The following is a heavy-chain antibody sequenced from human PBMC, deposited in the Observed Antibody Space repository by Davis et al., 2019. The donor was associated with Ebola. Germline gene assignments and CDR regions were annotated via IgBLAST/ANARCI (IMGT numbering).Heavy chain of an antibody. CDR3: LTPGSGYRL. CDR2: IKSKTDGGTT. J-gene: IGHJ4*02. Sequence: GESLKISCAASGFTFNKAWMTWVRQAPGRGLEWVGRIKSKTDGGTTDCAAPVKGRFIISRDDSKSIAYLQMNSLKTEDTDVYYCLTPGSGYRLGGQGTLVTVSS. V-gene: IGHV3-15*01. D-gene: IGHD3-3*01. CDR1: GFTFNKAW.